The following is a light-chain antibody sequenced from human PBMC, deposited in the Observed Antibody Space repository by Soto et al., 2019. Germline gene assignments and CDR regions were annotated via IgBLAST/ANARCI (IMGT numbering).Light chain of an antibody. Sequence: SALARPASVSGSPGQSITISCTGTSSDVGGYNYVSWYQLHPGKAPKLMVYEVSNRPSGVSNRLSGSKSGNTASLTISGIQAEDEADYDCSSYTSTTDDAFGTGTKVXV. CDR3: SSYTSTTDDA. J-gene: IGLJ1*01. V-gene: IGLV2-14*01. CDR2: EVS. CDR1: SSDVGGYNY.